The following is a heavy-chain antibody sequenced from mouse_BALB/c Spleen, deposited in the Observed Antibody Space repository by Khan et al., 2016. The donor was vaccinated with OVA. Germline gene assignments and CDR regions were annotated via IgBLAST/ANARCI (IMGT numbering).Heavy chain of an antibody. CDR3: ARGGVSYAMDY. Sequence: QIQLVPSGPELKKPGETVKISCKASGYTFTDYSMHWVKQAPGKGLKWMGWINTETGEPTYADDFKGRFAFSLETSASTAYLQINNLKNEDTATYFCARGGVSYAMDYWGQGTSVTVSS. J-gene: IGHJ4*01. CDR2: INTETGEP. CDR1: GYTFTDYS. V-gene: IGHV9-2-1*01.